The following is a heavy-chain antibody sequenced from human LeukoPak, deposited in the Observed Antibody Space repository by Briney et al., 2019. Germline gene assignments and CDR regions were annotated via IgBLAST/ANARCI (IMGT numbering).Heavy chain of an antibody. V-gene: IGHV3-23*01. CDR1: GITLSNYG. CDR2: ISGSGGST. CDR3: AERGVVTRVVLVGFHKEAYYFDS. J-gene: IGHJ4*02. Sequence: GGSLRLSCAVSGITLSNYGMSWVRQAPGKGLEWVAGISGSGGSTNYADSVKGRSSISRDHPKNALYLQMNGLRAEDTAVYLCAERGVVTRVVLVGFHKEAYYFDSWGQGALVTVSS. D-gene: IGHD3-10*01.